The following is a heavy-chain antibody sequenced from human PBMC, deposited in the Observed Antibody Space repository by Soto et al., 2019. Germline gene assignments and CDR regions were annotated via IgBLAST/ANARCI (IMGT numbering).Heavy chain of an antibody. CDR3: ARGQVTGIPRDYYYGMDV. V-gene: IGHV3-21*01. J-gene: IGHJ6*02. CDR1: GFTFSSYS. Sequence: GGSLRLSCAASGFTFSSYSMNCVRQAPGKGLEWGSSISSSSSYIYYADSVKGRFTISRDNAKNSLYLQMNSLRAEDTAVYYCARGQVTGIPRDYYYGMDVWGQGTTVTVSS. D-gene: IGHD1-20*01. CDR2: ISSSSSYI.